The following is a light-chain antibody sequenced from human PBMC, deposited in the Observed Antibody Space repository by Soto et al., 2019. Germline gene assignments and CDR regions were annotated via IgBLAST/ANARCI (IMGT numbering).Light chain of an antibody. Sequence: EIVMTQSPATLSVSPGERATLSCRASQNIRSNLAWYQQKPGQAPRLLIYYASSRATGIPARFSGSGSGTEFTLTISSLQSEDFAVYYGQQYNDWPPITFGQGTRLEIK. CDR2: YAS. CDR3: QQYNDWPPIT. V-gene: IGKV3-15*01. J-gene: IGKJ5*01. CDR1: QNIRSN.